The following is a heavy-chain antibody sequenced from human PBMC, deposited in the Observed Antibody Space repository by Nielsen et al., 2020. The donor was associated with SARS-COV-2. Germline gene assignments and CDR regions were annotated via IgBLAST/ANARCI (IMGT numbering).Heavy chain of an antibody. D-gene: IGHD3-22*01. CDR1: GFTFSSYA. J-gene: IGHJ4*02. CDR3: AKGRYYYDSSGTLDFYY. CDR2: ISGSGGST. Sequence: GESLKISCAASGFTFSSYAMSWVRQAPGKGLEWVSAISGSGGSTYYADSVKGRFTISRDNSKNTLYLQMNSLRAEDTAVYYCAKGRYYYDSSGTLDFYYWGQGTLVTVSS. V-gene: IGHV3-23*01.